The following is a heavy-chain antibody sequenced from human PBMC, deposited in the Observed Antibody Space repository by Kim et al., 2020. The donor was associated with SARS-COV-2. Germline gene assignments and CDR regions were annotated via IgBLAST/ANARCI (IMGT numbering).Heavy chain of an antibody. CDR2: INTDTGNP. Sequence: ASVKVSCKASGYTFTSNGMSWVRQPPGEGLEGLGWINTDTGNPTYAQGPTGRFVFPLDKSVSTAYLQISSLATGDTAVYYCARKVRGLVYFDYWGQGSLVTVSS. CDR1: GYTFTSNG. CDR3: ARKVRGLVYFDY. J-gene: IGHJ4*02. D-gene: IGHD3-10*01. V-gene: IGHV7-4-1*02.